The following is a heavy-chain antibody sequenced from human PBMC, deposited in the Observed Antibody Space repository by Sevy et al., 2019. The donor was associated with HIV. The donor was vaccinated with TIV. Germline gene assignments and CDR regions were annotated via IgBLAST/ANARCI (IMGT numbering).Heavy chain of an antibody. V-gene: IGHV3-48*01. J-gene: IGHJ4*02. CDR1: GFTVSSNY. CDR3: ARTGPPGYYYDSSGSDY. D-gene: IGHD3-22*01. CDR2: ISSSSSTI. Sequence: GGSLRLSCAASGFTVSSNYMSWVRQAPGKGLEWVSYISSSSSTIYYADSVKGRFTISRDNAKNSLYLQMNSLRAEDTAVYYCARTGPPGYYYDSSGSDYWGQGTLVTVSS.